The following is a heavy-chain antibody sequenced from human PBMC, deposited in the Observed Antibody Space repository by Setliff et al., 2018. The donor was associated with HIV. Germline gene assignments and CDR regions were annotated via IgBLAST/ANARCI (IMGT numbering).Heavy chain of an antibody. J-gene: IGHJ2*01. CDR1: GGSISSSSYY. V-gene: IGHV4-39*07. CDR2: IFYSGHT. D-gene: IGHD5-18*01. CDR3: ARGGSAMVPGRNYWYFDL. Sequence: KPSETLSLTCTVSGGSISSSSYYWGWIRQPPGKGLEWIGNIFYSGHTYYNPSLRSRVATSVDTSKNQFSLKLSSVTAVDTAVYFCARGGSAMVPGRNYWYFDLWGRGTLVTVSS.